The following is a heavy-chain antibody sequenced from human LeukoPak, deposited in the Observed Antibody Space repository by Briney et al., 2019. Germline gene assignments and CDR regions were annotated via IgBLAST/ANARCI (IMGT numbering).Heavy chain of an antibody. Sequence: GGSLRLSCAASGFTVSSNYMSWVRQAPGKGLEWVSVIYSGGSTYYADSVKGRFTISRDNSKNTLYLQMNSLRAEDTAVYYCARAAYSSTWYSRYFDLWGRGTLVTDSS. CDR3: ARAAYSSTWYSRYFDL. J-gene: IGHJ2*01. CDR1: GFTVSSNY. D-gene: IGHD6-13*01. V-gene: IGHV3-66*01. CDR2: IYSGGST.